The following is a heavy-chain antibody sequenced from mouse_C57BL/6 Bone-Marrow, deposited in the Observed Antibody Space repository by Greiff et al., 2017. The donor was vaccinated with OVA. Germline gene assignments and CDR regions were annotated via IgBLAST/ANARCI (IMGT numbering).Heavy chain of an antibody. V-gene: IGHV1-7*01. D-gene: IGHD2-4*01. CDR3: ARSDYELYFDY. J-gene: IGHJ2*01. CDR2: INPSSGYT. Sequence: QVQLQQSGAELAKPGASVKLSCKASGYTFTSYWMHWVKQRPGQGLEWIGYINPSSGYTKYNQKFKDKATLTADKSSSTAYMQLSSLTYEASAIYYCARSDYELYFDYWGQGTTLTVSS. CDR1: GYTFTSYW.